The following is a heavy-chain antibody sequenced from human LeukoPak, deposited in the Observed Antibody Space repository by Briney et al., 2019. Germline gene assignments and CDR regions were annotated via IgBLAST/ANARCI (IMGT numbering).Heavy chain of an antibody. Sequence: ASVKVSCKASGYTFTSYYMHWVRQAPGQGLEWMGIINPSGGSTSYAQKFQGRVTMTRDMSTSTVYMELSSLRSEDTAVYYCARGYFPGYSSGWYHNFDYWGQGTLVTVSS. CDR3: ARGYFPGYSSGWYHNFDY. D-gene: IGHD6-19*01. CDR2: INPSGGST. J-gene: IGHJ4*02. V-gene: IGHV1-46*01. CDR1: GYTFTSYY.